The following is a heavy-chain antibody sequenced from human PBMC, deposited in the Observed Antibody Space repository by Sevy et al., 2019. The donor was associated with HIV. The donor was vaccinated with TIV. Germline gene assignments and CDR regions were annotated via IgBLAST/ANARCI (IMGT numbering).Heavy chain of an antibody. CDR2: ISGSGGST. D-gene: IGHD3-9*01. CDR1: GFTFSSYA. V-gene: IGHV3-23*01. J-gene: IGHJ4*02. CDR3: AKDQLAIDQLRYFDWPVVRGTAVDY. Sequence: GGSLRLSCAASGFTFSSYAMSWVRQAPGKGLEWVSAISGSGGSTYYADSVKGRFTISRDNSKNTLYLQMNSLRAEDTAVYYCAKDQLAIDQLRYFDWPVVRGTAVDYWGQGTLVTVSS.